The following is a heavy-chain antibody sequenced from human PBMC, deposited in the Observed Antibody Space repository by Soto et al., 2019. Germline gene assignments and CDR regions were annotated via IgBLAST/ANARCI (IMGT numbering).Heavy chain of an antibody. Sequence: SVKVSCKASGGAFSSYAISWVRQAPGQGLEWMGGTIPIFGTANYAQKFQGRVTITADESTSTAYMELSSLRSEDTAVYYCARKLGYCSGGSCSNDYYYYYGMDVWGQGTTVTVSS. J-gene: IGHJ6*02. V-gene: IGHV1-69*13. CDR3: ARKLGYCSGGSCSNDYYYYYGMDV. D-gene: IGHD2-15*01. CDR1: GGAFSSYA. CDR2: TIPIFGTA.